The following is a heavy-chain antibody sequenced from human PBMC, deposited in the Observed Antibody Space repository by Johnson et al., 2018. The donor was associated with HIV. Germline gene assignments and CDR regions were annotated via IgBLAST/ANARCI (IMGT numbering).Heavy chain of an antibody. J-gene: IGHJ3*01. V-gene: IGHV3-30*02. Sequence: QVLLVESGGGVVQPGGSLRLSCAASGFTFSSYGMHWVRQAPGKGLEWVAFIRYDGSNKYYADSVKGRFTISRDNSKNTLYLQMDSLRPEDTAVYYCARSRHGGIQPSDAFDVWGQGTVVTVSS. CDR2: IRYDGSNK. D-gene: IGHD3-16*01. CDR3: ARSRHGGIQPSDAFDV. CDR1: GFTFSSYG.